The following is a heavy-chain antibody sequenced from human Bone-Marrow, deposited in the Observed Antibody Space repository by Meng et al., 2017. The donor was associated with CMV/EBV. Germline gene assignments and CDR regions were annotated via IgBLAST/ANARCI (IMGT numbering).Heavy chain of an antibody. CDR2: ISSSGSTI. CDR1: GFTFSSYE. J-gene: IGHJ4*02. Sequence: GGSLRLSCAASGFTFSSYEMNWVRQAPGKGLEWVSYISSSGSTIYYADSVKGRFTISRDNAKNSLYLQMNSLRAEDTAVYYCARDLGPGGIAAAGRSVYWGQGTLVTVSS. D-gene: IGHD6-13*01. CDR3: ARDLGPGGIAAAGRSVY. V-gene: IGHV3-48*03.